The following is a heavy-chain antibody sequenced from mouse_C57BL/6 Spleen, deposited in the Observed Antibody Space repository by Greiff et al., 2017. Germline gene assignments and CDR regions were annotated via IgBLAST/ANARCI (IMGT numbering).Heavy chain of an antibody. CDR2: ISYDGSN. V-gene: IGHV3-6*01. CDR3: ASHYASWFAY. D-gene: IGHD1-2*01. Sequence: ESGPGLVKPSQSLSLTCSVTGYSITSGYYWNWIRQFPGNKLEWMGYISYDGSNNYNPSLKNRISITRDTSKNQFFLKLNSVTTEDTATYYCASHYASWFAYWGQGTLVTVSA. J-gene: IGHJ3*01. CDR1: GYSITSGYY.